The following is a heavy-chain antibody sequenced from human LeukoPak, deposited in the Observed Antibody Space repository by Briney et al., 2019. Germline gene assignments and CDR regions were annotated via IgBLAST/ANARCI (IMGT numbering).Heavy chain of an antibody. CDR2: IYSYGGT. CDR1: GASISSGSFY. J-gene: IGHJ5*02. CDR3: ARDGVRTEADNYFDP. Sequence: SQTLSLTCTVSGASISSGSFYWSWLRQSAGKGLEWIGRIYSYGGTKYNPSLKSRVSMSADTSKNEISLTLTSVTAADTAIYYCARDGVRTEADNYFDPWGQGALVTVSS. D-gene: IGHD1-14*01. V-gene: IGHV4-61*02.